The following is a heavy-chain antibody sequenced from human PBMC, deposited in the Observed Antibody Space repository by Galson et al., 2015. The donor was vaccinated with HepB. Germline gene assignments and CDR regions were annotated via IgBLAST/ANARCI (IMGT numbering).Heavy chain of an antibody. V-gene: IGHV3-21*01. J-gene: IGHJ4*02. CDR1: GFTFSSYN. D-gene: IGHD3-3*01. CDR2: ITSSGTHR. Sequence: SLRLSCAASGFTFSSYNMNWVRQAPGKGLEWISSITSSGTHRSYADSLKGRFTISRDNAKNSLYLQMNSLRVEDTAVYYYARADLPWSGYFQYPTPMDYWGQGTLVTVSS. CDR3: ARADLPWSGYFQYPTPMDY.